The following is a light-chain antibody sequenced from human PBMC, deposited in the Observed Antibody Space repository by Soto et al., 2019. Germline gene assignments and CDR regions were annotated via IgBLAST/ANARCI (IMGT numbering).Light chain of an antibody. CDR1: TSNIGAGYD. CDR3: QSYDSSLSGYV. CDR2: DDN. J-gene: IGLJ1*01. Sequence: QSVLTQPPPVSGAPGQRVTISCTGSTSNIGAGYDLHWYQQLPGTAPKLLIYDDNNRPSGVPDRFSGSKSGTSASLAITGLQAEDEADYYCQSYDSSLSGYVFGTGTKVTVL. V-gene: IGLV1-40*01.